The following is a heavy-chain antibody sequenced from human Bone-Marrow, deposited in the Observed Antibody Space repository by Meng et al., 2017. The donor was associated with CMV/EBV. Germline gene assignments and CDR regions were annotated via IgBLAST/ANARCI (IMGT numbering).Heavy chain of an antibody. CDR1: GYTFTGYY. D-gene: IGHD3-22*01. CDR3: ARETLSDSSGYTPDPGAFDI. Sequence: ASVKVSCKASGYTFTGYYMHWVRQAPGQGLEWMGWINPNSGGTNYAQKFQGRVTMTRDTSISTAYMELSRLRSDDTAVYYCARETLSDSSGYTPDPGAFDIWGQGTMVTVSS. CDR2: INPNSGGT. J-gene: IGHJ3*02. V-gene: IGHV1-2*02.